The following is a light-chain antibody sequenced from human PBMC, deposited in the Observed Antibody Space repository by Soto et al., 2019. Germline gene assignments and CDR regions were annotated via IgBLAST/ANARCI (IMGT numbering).Light chain of an antibody. CDR3: SSYTTSSTYV. Sequence: QSVLTQPPSVSGSPGQSVAISCTGTSSDVGSSNGVSWYQQPPGTAPKLMIYDVSNRPSGVPDRFSGSKSGNTAPLTISGLQAEDEADYYCSSYTTSSTYVFGPGTKVTVL. V-gene: IGLV2-18*02. J-gene: IGLJ1*01. CDR2: DVS. CDR1: SSDVGSSNG.